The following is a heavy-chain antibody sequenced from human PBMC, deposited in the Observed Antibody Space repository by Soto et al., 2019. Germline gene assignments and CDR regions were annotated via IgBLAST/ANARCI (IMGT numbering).Heavy chain of an antibody. Sequence: EVQLLESGGGLVQPGGSLRLSCAASGLTFSSYAMTWVRQAPGKGLEWVSVISGSGGSTYYADSVKGRFTISRENSKNTLYLQMNSLRAEDTAVYYCAKQIGLTNWFDPWGQGTLVTVSS. J-gene: IGHJ5*02. CDR1: GLTFSSYA. D-gene: IGHD2-21*01. CDR2: ISGSGGST. CDR3: AKQIGLTNWFDP. V-gene: IGHV3-23*01.